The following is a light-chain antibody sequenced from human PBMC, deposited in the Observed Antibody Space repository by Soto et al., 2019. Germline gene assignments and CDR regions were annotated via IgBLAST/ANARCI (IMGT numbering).Light chain of an antibody. J-gene: IGLJ1*01. V-gene: IGLV1-40*01. Sequence: QSVLTQPPSVSGVPGQRVTISCTGSSSNIGAGYDVHWYQQLPGTAPKLLIYGNSNRPSGVPDRFSGSKSGTSASLAITGLQAEDEADYYCQSYESSLSGYVFGTGTKVTVL. CDR2: GNS. CDR1: SSNIGAGYD. CDR3: QSYESSLSGYV.